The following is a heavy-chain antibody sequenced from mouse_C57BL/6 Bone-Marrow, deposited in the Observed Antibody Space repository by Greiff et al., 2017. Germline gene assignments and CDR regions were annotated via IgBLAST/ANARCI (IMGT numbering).Heavy chain of an antibody. CDR3: VRRHYYGPWFAY. V-gene: IGHV10-1*01. Sequence: EVQRVESGGGLVQPKGSLKLSCAASGFSFNTYAMNWVRQAPGQGLEWVARIRSKSNNYATYYADSVKDRFTISRDDSESMLYLQMNNLKTRNTAMYDCVRRHYYGPWFAYWGQGTLVTVSA. CDR2: IRSKSNNYAT. CDR1: GFSFNTYA. J-gene: IGHJ3*01. D-gene: IGHD1-2*01.